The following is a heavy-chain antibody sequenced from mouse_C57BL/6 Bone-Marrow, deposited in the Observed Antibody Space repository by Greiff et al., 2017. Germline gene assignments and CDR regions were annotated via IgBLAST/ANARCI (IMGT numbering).Heavy chain of an antibody. V-gene: IGHV1-69*01. CDR1: GYTFTSYW. CDR2: IDPSDSYT. CDR3: ARVVYYDYLWFAY. D-gene: IGHD2-4*01. Sequence: VQLQQPGAELVMPGASVKLSCKASGYTFTSYWMHWVKQRPGQGLEWIGEIDPSDSYTNYNQKFKGKSTLTVDKSSSTAYMQLSSLTSEDSAVYYCARVVYYDYLWFAYWGQGTLVTVSA. J-gene: IGHJ3*01.